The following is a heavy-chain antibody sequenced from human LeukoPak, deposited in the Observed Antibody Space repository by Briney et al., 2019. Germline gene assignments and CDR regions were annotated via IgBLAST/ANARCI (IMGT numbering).Heavy chain of an antibody. Sequence: ASVKVSCKASGYTFTSYYMHWVRQAPGQGLEWMGIINPSGGSTSYAQKFQGRVTITRDTSTSTVYMELSSLRSEDTAVYYCARDPSSMATTQYYFDYWGQGTLVSVSS. D-gene: IGHD5-24*01. J-gene: IGHJ4*02. CDR1: GYTFTSYY. CDR2: INPSGGST. V-gene: IGHV1-46*01. CDR3: ARDPSSMATTQYYFDY.